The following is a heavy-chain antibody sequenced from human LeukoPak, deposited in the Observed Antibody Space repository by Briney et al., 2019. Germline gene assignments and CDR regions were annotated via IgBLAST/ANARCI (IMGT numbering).Heavy chain of an antibody. CDR1: GGSLSSYY. Sequence: SETLSLTCTVSGGSLSSYYWSWLRQPPGKGLEWIGEIYHSGSTNYNPSLKSRGTISVDTSKNQFFFKLSSVTGADTAVYYCARWYYSNNGWFDPWGQGTLVTVSS. CDR2: IYHSGST. CDR3: ARWYYSNNGWFDP. V-gene: IGHV4-34*01. D-gene: IGHD4-4*01. J-gene: IGHJ5*02.